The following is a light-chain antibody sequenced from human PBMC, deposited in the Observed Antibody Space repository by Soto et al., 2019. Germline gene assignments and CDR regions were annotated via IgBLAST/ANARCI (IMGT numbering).Light chain of an antibody. CDR2: RAS. CDR1: QDIGTW. Sequence: IQLTQSPSTLSSSLGDRVTLTCRASQDIGTWLDWYQQKPEKAPKVLIYRASHLESGVPSRFSASGSGTEFSLTINSLQADDFATYYCQQYHIYSWTFGQGTKV. J-gene: IGKJ1*01. V-gene: IGKV1-5*03. CDR3: QQYHIYSWT.